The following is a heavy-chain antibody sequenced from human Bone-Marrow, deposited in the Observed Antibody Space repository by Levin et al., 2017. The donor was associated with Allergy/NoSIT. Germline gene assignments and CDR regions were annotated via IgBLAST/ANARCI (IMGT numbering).Heavy chain of an antibody. Sequence: GESLKISCAASGFAFSRYTMNWVRQAPGKGLEWVSSIRSSGDFVYYSDSVKGRFTISRDNAKNSLFLQMTSLRAEDTAVYYCARDAYVVVGPSPMGVFDPWGQGTLVTVSS. D-gene: IGHD2-2*01. CDR3: ARDAYVVVGPSPMGVFDP. CDR2: IRSSGDFV. CDR1: GFAFSRYT. V-gene: IGHV3-21*01. J-gene: IGHJ5*02.